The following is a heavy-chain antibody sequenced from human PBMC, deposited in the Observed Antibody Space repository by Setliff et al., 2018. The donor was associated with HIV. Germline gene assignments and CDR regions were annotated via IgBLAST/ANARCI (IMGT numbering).Heavy chain of an antibody. CDR3: ARGAITMVRSPYYMDV. J-gene: IGHJ6*03. V-gene: IGHV4-34*01. CDR1: GGSFSGYF. Sequence: PSETLSLTCAVYGGSFSGYFWTWIRQPPQKRLEWIGETNHSGSTHYNPSLKRRVTISVDTSKNQFSLKLSSVTAADTAVYYCARGAITMVRSPYYMDVWGKGTTVTVSS. CDR2: TNHSGST. D-gene: IGHD3-10*01.